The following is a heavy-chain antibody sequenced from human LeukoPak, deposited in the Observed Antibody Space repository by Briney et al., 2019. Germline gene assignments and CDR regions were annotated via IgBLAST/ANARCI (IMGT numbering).Heavy chain of an antibody. CDR2: IRGSGTTT. J-gene: IGHJ3*01. D-gene: IGHD2-2*01. Sequence: GGSLRLSCATSGFTFNDYAMIWVRQAPGRGLEWVSAIRGSGTTTFYADSVKGRFTVSRDDSLNTLYLQMNSLRVDDTAVYYCAKRIDIAVVPEAATHQAFDVWGQGTMVTVSS. CDR1: GFTFNDYA. CDR3: AKRIDIAVVPEAATHQAFDV. V-gene: IGHV3-23*01.